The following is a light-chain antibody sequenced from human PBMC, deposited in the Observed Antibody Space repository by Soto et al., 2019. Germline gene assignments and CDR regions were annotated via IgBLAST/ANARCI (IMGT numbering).Light chain of an antibody. Sequence: DIQMTQSPSTLSASVGDRVTITCRTSQGISSWLAWYQQKPGKAPKLLIYAASSLQSGVPSRFSGSGSGTDFTLTINSLQPEDFATYYCQQSYSAPRTFGQGTKVDIK. CDR3: QQSYSAPRT. CDR1: QGISSW. V-gene: IGKV1-39*01. J-gene: IGKJ1*01. CDR2: AAS.